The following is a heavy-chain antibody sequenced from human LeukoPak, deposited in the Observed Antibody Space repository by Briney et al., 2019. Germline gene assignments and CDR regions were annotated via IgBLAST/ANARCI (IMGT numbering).Heavy chain of an antibody. CDR3: ARAQPYYYDSSGYLGSAFDI. Sequence: SETLSLTCTVSGGSISSGGYYWSWIRQHPGKGLEWIGYIYYSGSTYYNPSLKSRVTISVDTSKNQFSLKLSSVTAADTAVYYCARAQPYYYDSSGYLGSAFDIWGQGTMVTVSS. J-gene: IGHJ3*02. D-gene: IGHD3-22*01. V-gene: IGHV4-31*03. CDR1: GGSISSGGYY. CDR2: IYYSGST.